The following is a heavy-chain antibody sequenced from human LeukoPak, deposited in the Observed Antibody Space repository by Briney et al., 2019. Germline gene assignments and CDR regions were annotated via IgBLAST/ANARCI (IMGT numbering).Heavy chain of an antibody. D-gene: IGHD1-26*01. CDR1: GFTSRTYW. CDR3: ARTLFHSVGDDYYGMDV. V-gene: IGHV3-74*01. Sequence: PGGSPRLSCAPPGFTSRTYWMHWVRQAPRKGLVWVSGLNYVMDSTRHADSVKGRFTISRDNAKNTLYLQMNSLRAEDTAVYYCARTLFHSVGDDYYGMDVWGQGTTVTVSS. CDR2: LNYVMDST. J-gene: IGHJ6*02.